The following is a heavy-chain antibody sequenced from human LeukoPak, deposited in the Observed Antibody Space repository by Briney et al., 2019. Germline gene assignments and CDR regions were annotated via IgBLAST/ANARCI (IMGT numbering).Heavy chain of an antibody. Sequence: SETLSLTCIVSGGSISSGDYYWSWIRQPPGKGLEWIGYIYYSGSTYYNPSLKSRVTISVDTSKNQFSLKLSSVTAADTAVYYCASSRDGYIPELFDYWGQGTLVTVSS. J-gene: IGHJ4*02. CDR2: IYYSGST. CDR1: GGSISSGDYY. CDR3: ASSRDGYIPELFDY. V-gene: IGHV4-30-4*01. D-gene: IGHD5-24*01.